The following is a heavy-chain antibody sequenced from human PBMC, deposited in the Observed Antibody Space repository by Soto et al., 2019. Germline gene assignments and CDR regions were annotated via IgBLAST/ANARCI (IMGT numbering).Heavy chain of an antibody. Sequence: GGSLRLSCAASGFTFSSYAMSWVRQAPGKGLEWVSAISGSGGSTYYADSVKGRFTISRDNSKNTLYLQMNSLRAEDTAVYYCAKGDRVMITFGGRWYYGMDVWGQGTTVTVSS. CDR3: AKGDRVMITFGGRWYYGMDV. CDR2: ISGSGGST. CDR1: GFTFSSYA. D-gene: IGHD3-16*01. V-gene: IGHV3-23*01. J-gene: IGHJ6*02.